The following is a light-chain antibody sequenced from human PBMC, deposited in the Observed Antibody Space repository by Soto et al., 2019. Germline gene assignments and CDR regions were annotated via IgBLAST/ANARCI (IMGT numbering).Light chain of an antibody. CDR2: AAS. CDR1: QSISSY. Sequence: DIHMTHAPSSLSASVLYRVTITFLASQSISSYLNWYQQKPGKAPKLLIYAASSLQSGVPSRFSGSGSGTDFTLTISSLQPEDFATYYCQQYNSYSWTFGQGTKVDIK. J-gene: IGKJ1*01. CDR3: QQYNSYSWT. V-gene: IGKV1-39*01.